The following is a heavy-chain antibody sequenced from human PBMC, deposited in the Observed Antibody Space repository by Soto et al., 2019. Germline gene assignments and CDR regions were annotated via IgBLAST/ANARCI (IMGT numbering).Heavy chain of an antibody. CDR1: GFTFSTYG. Sequence: QVQLVESGGGEVQPGRSLTISCAASGFTFSTYGMHWVRQTPGKGLEWVAVISYDGTNKFYSDSVKGRFTISGDNFKNTLTLQMNSLRADDTAVYSCAKDLQSYGDYDYYCYGMDVWGLGTRVTVSS. CDR2: ISYDGTNK. V-gene: IGHV3-30*18. CDR3: AKDLQSYGDYDYYCYGMDV. D-gene: IGHD4-17*01. J-gene: IGHJ6*02.